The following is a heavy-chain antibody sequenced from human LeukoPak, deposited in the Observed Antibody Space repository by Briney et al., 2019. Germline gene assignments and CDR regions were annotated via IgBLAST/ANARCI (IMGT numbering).Heavy chain of an antibody. Sequence: SVKVSFKASGGTFSSYAISWVRQAPGQGLAWMGGIIPIFGTANDAQKFQGRVTITTDESTSTAYMELSSLRSEDTAVYYCARGYYYYSSGYFAYWGQGTLVTVSS. D-gene: IGHD3-22*01. CDR3: ARGYYYYSSGYFAY. J-gene: IGHJ4*02. CDR2: IIPIFGTA. V-gene: IGHV1-69*05. CDR1: GGTFSSYA.